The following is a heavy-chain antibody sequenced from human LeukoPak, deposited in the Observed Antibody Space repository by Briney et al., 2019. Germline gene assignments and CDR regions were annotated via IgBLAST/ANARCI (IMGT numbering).Heavy chain of an antibody. CDR1: GGSISSGDYY. J-gene: IGHJ6*02. D-gene: IGHD2-2*01. Sequence: SQTLSLTCTVSGGSISSGDYYWSWIRQPPGKGLEWIGYTYYSGSTYYNPSLKSRVTISVDTSKNQFSLKLSSVTAADTAVYYCARAYCSSTSCSDEYYYYGMDVWGQGTTVTVSS. CDR3: ARAYCSSTSCSDEYYYYGMDV. CDR2: TYYSGST. V-gene: IGHV4-30-4*01.